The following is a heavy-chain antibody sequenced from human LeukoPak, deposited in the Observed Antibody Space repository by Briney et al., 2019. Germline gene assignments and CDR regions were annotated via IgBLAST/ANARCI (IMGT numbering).Heavy chain of an antibody. D-gene: IGHD2-21*02. Sequence: APVKVSCKASGYTFTSYGFSWVRQAPGQGLEWMGWISANNGNTNYAQNLQGRVTMTTDTSTSTAYMELRSLRSDDTAVYYCARDELLGYGMDVWGQGTTVTVSS. CDR1: GYTFTSYG. CDR2: ISANNGNT. V-gene: IGHV1-18*01. CDR3: ARDELLGYGMDV. J-gene: IGHJ6*02.